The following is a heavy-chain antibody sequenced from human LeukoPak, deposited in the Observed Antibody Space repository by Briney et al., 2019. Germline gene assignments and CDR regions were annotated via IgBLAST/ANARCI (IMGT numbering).Heavy chain of an antibody. CDR1: GFTFSSYE. Sequence: GGSLRLSCAASGFTFSSYEMNWVRQAPGKGLEWVSYISSSGSTIYYAGSVKGRFTISRDNAKNSLYLQMNSLRAEDTAVYYCARETSGSLDYWGQGTLVTVSS. V-gene: IGHV3-48*03. D-gene: IGHD1-26*01. CDR2: ISSSGSTI. J-gene: IGHJ4*02. CDR3: ARETSGSLDY.